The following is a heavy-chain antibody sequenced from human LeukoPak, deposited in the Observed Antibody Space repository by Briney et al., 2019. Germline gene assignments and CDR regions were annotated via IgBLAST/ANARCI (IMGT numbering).Heavy chain of an antibody. Sequence: GGSLRLSCAASGFTFSSYGMHWVRQAPGKGLEWVAFIRYDGSNKYYADSVKGRFTISRDNAKNSLYLQMNSLRAEDTAVYYCARDQEGLTGYYTWYFDYWGQGTLVTVSS. V-gene: IGHV3-30*02. CDR2: IRYDGSNK. J-gene: IGHJ4*02. CDR1: GFTFSSYG. CDR3: ARDQEGLTGYYTWYFDY. D-gene: IGHD3-9*01.